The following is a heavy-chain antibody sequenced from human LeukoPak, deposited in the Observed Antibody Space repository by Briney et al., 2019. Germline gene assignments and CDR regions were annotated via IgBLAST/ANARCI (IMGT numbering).Heavy chain of an antibody. V-gene: IGHV1-69*04. D-gene: IGHD3-22*01. CDR1: GGTFSSYA. CDR2: IIPILGIA. CDR3: ARYFYYDSSGYEY. J-gene: IGHJ4*02. Sequence: SVKVSCKASGGTFSSYAISWVRQAPGQGLEWMGRIIPILGIANYAQKFQGRVTITADKSTSTAYMELSSLRSEDTAVYYCARYFYYDSSGYEYWGQGTLSPSPQ.